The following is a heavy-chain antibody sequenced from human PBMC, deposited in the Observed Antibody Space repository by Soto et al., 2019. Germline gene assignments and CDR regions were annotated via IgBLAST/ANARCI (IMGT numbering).Heavy chain of an antibody. D-gene: IGHD2-2*03. J-gene: IGHJ4*02. CDR3: AKRIGDCSSTSCYVDY. CDR2: ISGSGGST. CDR1: GFTFSSYA. V-gene: IGHV3-23*01. Sequence: GGSLRLSCAAAGFTFSSYAMSWVRQPPGKGLEWVSAISGSGGSTYYADSVKGRFTISRDNSKNTLYLQMNSLRAEDTAVYYCAKRIGDCSSTSCYVDYWGQGTLVTVSS.